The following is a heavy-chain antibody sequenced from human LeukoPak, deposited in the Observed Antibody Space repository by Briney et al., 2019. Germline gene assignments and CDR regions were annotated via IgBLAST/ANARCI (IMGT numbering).Heavy chain of an antibody. CDR1: GFTFSDYY. CDR2: ISSSSSYT. CDR3: ARGGGYSYGHLNFDY. Sequence: PGGSLRLSCAASGFTFSDYYMSWIRQAPGKGLEWGSYISSSSSYTNYADSVKGRFTISRENAKNSLYLQMNSLRAEDKAVYYCARGGGYSYGHLNFDYWGQGTLVTVFS. V-gene: IGHV3-11*06. J-gene: IGHJ4*02. D-gene: IGHD5-18*01.